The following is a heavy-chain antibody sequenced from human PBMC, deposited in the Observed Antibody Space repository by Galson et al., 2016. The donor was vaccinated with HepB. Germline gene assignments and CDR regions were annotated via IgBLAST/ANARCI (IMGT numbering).Heavy chain of an antibody. J-gene: IGHJ3*02. D-gene: IGHD5-24*01. CDR3: VRVRSVGLQDAFDI. V-gene: IGHV3-20*01. CDR1: GFTFDDFG. Sequence: SLRLSCAASGFTFDDFGMRWVRQAPGKGLEWVSGINWSGEITRYADSVKGRFTISRDNTRNSLFLQMNSLRAEDTALYHCVRVRSVGLQDAFDIWGQGTMVTVSS. CDR2: INWSGEIT.